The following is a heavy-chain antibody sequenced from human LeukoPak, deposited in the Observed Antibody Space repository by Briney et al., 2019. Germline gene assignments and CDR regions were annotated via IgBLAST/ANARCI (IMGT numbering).Heavy chain of an antibody. J-gene: IGHJ4*02. CDR1: GGSISSSSYY. V-gene: IGHV4-39*01. D-gene: IGHD3-22*01. Sequence: KTSETLSLTRTVSGGSISSSSYYWGWIRQPPGKGLEWIGSIHYSGSTYFNPSLKSRVTIFVDTSKNQFSLKLSSVTAADTAVYYCARGLDSYDSSGQFVYWGQGTLVTVSS. CDR2: IHYSGST. CDR3: ARGLDSYDSSGQFVY.